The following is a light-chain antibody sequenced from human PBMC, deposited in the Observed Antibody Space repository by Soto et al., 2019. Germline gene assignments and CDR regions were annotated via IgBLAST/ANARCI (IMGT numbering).Light chain of an antibody. CDR3: SSYTSSGTLYV. CDR1: TSDVGGYNY. CDR2: DVS. Sequence: QSALTQPASVSGSPGQPITISCTGTTSDVGGYNYVSWYQQHPGKAPKLMIYDVSNRPSGVSNRFSGSKSGNTASLTISGLQAEDEADYYCSSYTSSGTLYVFGTGTKVTVL. J-gene: IGLJ1*01. V-gene: IGLV2-14*03.